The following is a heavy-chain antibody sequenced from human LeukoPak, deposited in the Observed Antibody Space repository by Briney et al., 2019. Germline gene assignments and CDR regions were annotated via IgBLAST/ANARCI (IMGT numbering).Heavy chain of an antibody. CDR2: INPKSGST. CDR3: ARGRSGLAAAGTYDY. D-gene: IGHD6-13*01. CDR1: GYTFTSSD. J-gene: IGHJ4*02. Sequence: ASVKVSCKASGYTFTSSDINWVRQATGQGLEWMGWINPKSGSTGYAKKFQARVSMTMNTSISTAYMEVSSLRFEDTAVYYCARGRSGLAAAGTYDYWGQGTLITVSS. V-gene: IGHV1-8*01.